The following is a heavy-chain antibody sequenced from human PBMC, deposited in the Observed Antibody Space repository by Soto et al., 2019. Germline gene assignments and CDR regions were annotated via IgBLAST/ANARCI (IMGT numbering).Heavy chain of an antibody. V-gene: IGHV4-4*02. J-gene: IGHJ4*02. Sequence: PSETLSLTCTVSGGSISTSNWWSWVRQPPGKGLEWIGEIYHSGSTNYNPSLMSRVTISVDKSKNQFSLKLSSVTAADTAVYYCARGVATVVTDWGQGTLVTGSS. CDR2: IYHSGST. CDR1: GGSISTSNW. D-gene: IGHD5-12*01. CDR3: ARGVATVVTD.